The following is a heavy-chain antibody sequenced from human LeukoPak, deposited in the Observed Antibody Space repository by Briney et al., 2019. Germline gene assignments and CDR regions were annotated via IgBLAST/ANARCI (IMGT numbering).Heavy chain of an antibody. V-gene: IGHV4-59*01. CDR2: IGGSGDF. CDR3: AREKDTGSNHAKIRYDI. CDR1: GGSISDYY. D-gene: IGHD1-26*01. J-gene: IGHJ3*02. Sequence: PSETLSLTCTVSGGSISDYYWSWIRQPPGQGLEWSGWIGGSGDFNYNPSLKRQLSISLDTCNNQFSLKPTSATAADTAVYYCAREKDTGSNHAKIRYDIWGQGTMVTVSS.